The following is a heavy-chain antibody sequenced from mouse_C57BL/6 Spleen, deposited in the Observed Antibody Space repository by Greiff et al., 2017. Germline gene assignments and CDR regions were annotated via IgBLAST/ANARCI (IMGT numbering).Heavy chain of an antibody. Sequence: QVQLQQPGTELVKPGASVKLSCKASGYTFTSYWMHWVKQRPGQGLEWIGNINPSNGGTNYNEKFKSKATLTVDKSSSTAYMQLSSLTSEDSAVYYCASLDPLIYYDYDAARVYYAMDYWGQGTSVTVSS. V-gene: IGHV1-53*01. CDR3: ASLDPLIYYDYDAARVYYAMDY. CDR1: GYTFTSYW. J-gene: IGHJ4*01. D-gene: IGHD2-4*01. CDR2: INPSNGGT.